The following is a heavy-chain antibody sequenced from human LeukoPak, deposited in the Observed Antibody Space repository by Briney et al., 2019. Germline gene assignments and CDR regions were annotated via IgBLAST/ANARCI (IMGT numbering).Heavy chain of an antibody. J-gene: IGHJ3*02. CDR2: ISGSDGST. D-gene: IGHD3-9*01. CDR1: GFTFSNYA. CDR3: AKDLDDILTGYYFGVAFDI. Sequence: PGGSLRLSCAASGFTFSNYAMSWVRQAPGKGLEWVSAISGSDGSTYYADSVKGRFTISRDNSKNTLYLQMNSLRAEDTAVYYCAKDLDDILTGYYFGVAFDIWGQGTMVTVSS. V-gene: IGHV3-23*01.